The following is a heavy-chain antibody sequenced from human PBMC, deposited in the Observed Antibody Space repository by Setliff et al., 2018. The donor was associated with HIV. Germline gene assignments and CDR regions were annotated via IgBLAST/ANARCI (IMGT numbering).Heavy chain of an antibody. J-gene: IGHJ4*02. D-gene: IGHD3-22*01. CDR2: IFYSGTT. CDR3: ARFNALLGSSTYYDY. CDR1: EGYITGYY. V-gene: IGHV4-59*01. Sequence: KTSETLSLTCTVSEGYITGYYWTWIRQPPGRGLGWIGYIFYSGTTKFNPSLKSRAAISVDSSNNQFSLKMTSVTAADTAVYFCARFNALLGSSTYYDYWGPGLLVTVSS.